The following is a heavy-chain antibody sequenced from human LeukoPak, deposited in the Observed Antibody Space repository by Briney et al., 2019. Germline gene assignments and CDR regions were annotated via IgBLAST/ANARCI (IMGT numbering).Heavy chain of an antibody. V-gene: IGHV3-23*01. CDR3: SKGITLVRGFTDFDY. CDR2: IIDNGDRT. Sequence: GGSLRLSCAASGFTFSRFAMNWVRQAPGKGVEWVATIIDNGDRTYYADSVRGRFTLSRDNSNNTLSLQMNSLRAEDTATYYCSKGITLVRGFTDFDYWGQGTLVTVSS. CDR1: GFTFSRFA. D-gene: IGHD3-10*01. J-gene: IGHJ4*02.